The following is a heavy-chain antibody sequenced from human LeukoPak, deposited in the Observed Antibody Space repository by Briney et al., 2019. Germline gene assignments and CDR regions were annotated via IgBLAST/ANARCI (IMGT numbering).Heavy chain of an antibody. CDR3: ARANPTGVPAAAHNWFDP. D-gene: IGHD2-2*01. CDR1: GYTFTDYF. Sequence: GASVKVSCKASGYTFTDYFLHWVRQAPGQGLEWMAWIDPKSGSINYAEKFQGRVTMTRDTSISTAYLELSSLGSDDTAVYYCARANPTGVPAAAHNWFDPWGQGTLVTVSS. J-gene: IGHJ5*02. V-gene: IGHV1-2*02. CDR2: IDPKSGSI.